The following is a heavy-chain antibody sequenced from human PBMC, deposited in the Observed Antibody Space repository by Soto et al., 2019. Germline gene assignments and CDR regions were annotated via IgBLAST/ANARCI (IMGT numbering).Heavy chain of an antibody. V-gene: IGHV1-8*01. CDR3: TRVSVDVFLRFPFDL. CDR2: SNPNSGSP. CDR1: GYSFTSYD. D-gene: IGHD4-17*01. J-gene: IGHJ4*02. Sequence: QVQLVQSGAEVKKPGASVRVSCKASGYSFTSYDVNWVRQASGQGLEWMGWSNPNSGSPVYAQKFQGRVTMTTDTTINTAYMELSSLRPDDTAIYFCTRVSVDVFLRFPFDLWGKGTEVTVSS.